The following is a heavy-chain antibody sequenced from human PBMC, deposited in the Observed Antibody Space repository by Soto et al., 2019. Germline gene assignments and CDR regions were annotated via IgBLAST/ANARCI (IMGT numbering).Heavy chain of an antibody. CDR3: ARVAHYYDSSGYYYLTDY. CDR1: GYTFTSYG. Sequence: ASVKVSCKASGYTFTSYGISWVRQAPGQGLEWMGWISAYNGNTNYAQKLQGRVTMTTDTSTSTAYMELRSLRSDDTAVYYCARVAHYYDSSGYYYLTDYWGQGTLVTVSS. D-gene: IGHD3-22*01. J-gene: IGHJ4*02. CDR2: ISAYNGNT. V-gene: IGHV1-18*01.